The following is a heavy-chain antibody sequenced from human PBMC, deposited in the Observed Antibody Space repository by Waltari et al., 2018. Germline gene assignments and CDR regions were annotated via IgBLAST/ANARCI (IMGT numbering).Heavy chain of an antibody. CDR1: GDRLSTNSAA. J-gene: IGHJ5*02. V-gene: IGHV6-1*01. CDR3: AREGICTNGVCDWFDP. Sequence: QVQLLQSGPGLVTPSQTLPLTCALPGDRLSTNSAAWNWHRTSPSRGLEWLGRTYYRSKWYNDYAVSVKSRITINPGTSKNQFSLQLNSVTPEDTAVYYCAREGICTNGVCDWFDPWGQGTLVTVYS. CDR2: TYYRSKWYN. D-gene: IGHD2-8*01.